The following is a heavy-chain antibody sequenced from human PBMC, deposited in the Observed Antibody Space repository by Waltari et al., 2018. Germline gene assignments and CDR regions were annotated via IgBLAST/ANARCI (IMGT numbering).Heavy chain of an antibody. J-gene: IGHJ6*02. CDR1: GFTLRSSW. CDR2: SNSDGSST. D-gene: IGHD4-4*01. V-gene: IGHV3-74*01. Sequence: EVQLVESGGGLVQPGGSLRLSCAASGFTLRSSWMHAVGEAPGKGLVWVSRSNSDGSSTSYADSVKGRFTISRDNAKNTLYLQMNSLRAEDTAVYYCARDGYYSNYLLYYYYGIDVWGQGTTVTVSS. CDR3: ARDGYYSNYLLYYYYGIDV.